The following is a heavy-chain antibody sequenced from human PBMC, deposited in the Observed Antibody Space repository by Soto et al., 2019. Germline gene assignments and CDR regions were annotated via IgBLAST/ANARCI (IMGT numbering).Heavy chain of an antibody. V-gene: IGHV4-59*08. CDR1: GGSISSYY. Sequence: PSETQSLTCTVSGGSISSYYWSWIRQPPGKGLEWIGYIYYSGSTNYNPSLKSRVTISVDTSKNQFSLKLSSVTAADTAVYYCARISGWYGWFDPWGQGTLVTVSS. J-gene: IGHJ5*02. CDR2: IYYSGST. D-gene: IGHD6-19*01. CDR3: ARISGWYGWFDP.